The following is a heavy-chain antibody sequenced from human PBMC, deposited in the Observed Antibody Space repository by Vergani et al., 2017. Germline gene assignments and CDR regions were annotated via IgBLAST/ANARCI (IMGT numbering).Heavy chain of an antibody. Sequence: VQLVESGGGVVQPGGSLRLSCAASGFTFSSYAMSWVRQAPGKGLEWVSAISGSGGSTYYADSVKGRFTISRDNSKNTLYLQMNSLRAEDTAVYYCAREGASTTGTTGSYMDVWGKGTTVTVSS. V-gene: IGHV3-23*04. D-gene: IGHD1-1*01. CDR3: AREGASTTGTTGSYMDV. CDR2: ISGSGGST. J-gene: IGHJ6*03. CDR1: GFTFSSYA.